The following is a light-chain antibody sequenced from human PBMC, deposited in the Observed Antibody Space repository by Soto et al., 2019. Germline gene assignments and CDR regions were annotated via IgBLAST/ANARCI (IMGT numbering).Light chain of an antibody. CDR2: DVS. CDR3: YSYTTSSTYV. Sequence: QSVLTQPASVSGSPGQSITISCTGTSSDVGGYNYVSWYQQHPVKAPKLMIYDVSNRPSGVSNRFSGSKSGNTASLTISGLQAEDEADYYCYSYTTSSTYVFGTGTKVTVL. V-gene: IGLV2-14*01. J-gene: IGLJ1*01. CDR1: SSDVGGYNY.